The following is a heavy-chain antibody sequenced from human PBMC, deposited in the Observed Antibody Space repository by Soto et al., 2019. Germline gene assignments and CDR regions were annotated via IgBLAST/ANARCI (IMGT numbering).Heavy chain of an antibody. Sequence: QVQLVESGGGVVQPGESLRLSCEASGFIFSTYGMQWVRQAPGKGLEWVAVIWNDGSKRDYLDSVKGRFTISRDNPKNTLYLQMNSLRVEDTAVYYCARSEQQEVRWFDPWGQGTLVTVSS. D-gene: IGHD1-1*01. J-gene: IGHJ5*02. CDR1: GFIFSTYG. CDR3: ARSEQQEVRWFDP. CDR2: IWNDGSKR. V-gene: IGHV3-33*01.